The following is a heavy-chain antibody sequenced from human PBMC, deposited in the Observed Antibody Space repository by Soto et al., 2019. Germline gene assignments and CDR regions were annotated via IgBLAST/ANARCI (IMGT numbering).Heavy chain of an antibody. J-gene: IGHJ6*02. Sequence: GGSLRLSCTASGFSFGSYWMSWVRQAPGKGLEWVATIKKDGTETYSVDSVKGRFTISRDNAKNSLYLQMNSLRAEDTAVYFCASTLFGIRGAPNYYGMDVWGQGTTVTVSS. V-gene: IGHV3-7*03. CDR2: IKKDGTET. D-gene: IGHD3-10*02. CDR1: GFSFGSYW. CDR3: ASTLFGIRGAPNYYGMDV.